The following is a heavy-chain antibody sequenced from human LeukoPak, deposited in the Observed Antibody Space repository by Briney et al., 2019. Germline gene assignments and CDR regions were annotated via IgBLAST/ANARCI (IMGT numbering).Heavy chain of an antibody. V-gene: IGHV4-59*12. J-gene: IGHJ4*02. CDR3: ARDYGDRGLDY. CDR2: IYYSGST. Sequence: PSETLSLTCTVSGGSISSYYWSWIRQPPGKGLEWIGYIYYSGSTNYTPSLKSRVTISVDTSKNQFSLKLSSVTAADTAVYYCARDYGDRGLDYWGQGTLVTVSS. D-gene: IGHD4-17*01. CDR1: GGSISSYY.